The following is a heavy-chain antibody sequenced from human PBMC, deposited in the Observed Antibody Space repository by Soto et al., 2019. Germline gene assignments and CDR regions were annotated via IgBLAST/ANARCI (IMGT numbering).Heavy chain of an antibody. CDR1: GYRFTRYW. CDR2: TNHGDSDT. J-gene: IGHJ6*02. D-gene: IGHD2-2*01. CDR3: ARQRCSSTSCYGNYYYGMDV. V-gene: IGHV5-51*01. Sequence: GESLKFSSKRPGYRFTRYWIGWVRQIPGIGAQWIWLTNHGDSDTRYSPSFHGPVTISADKSISTAYLQWSSLKAPDTAMYYCARQRCSSTSCYGNYYYGMDVWGQGTTVTVSS.